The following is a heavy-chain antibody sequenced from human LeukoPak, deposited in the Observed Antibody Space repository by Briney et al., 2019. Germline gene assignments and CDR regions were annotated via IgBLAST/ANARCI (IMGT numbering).Heavy chain of an antibody. J-gene: IGHJ4*02. Sequence: GGSLRLSCAASGFTFSSYAMSWVRQAPGKGLEWVSAISNNGGYTYYADSVQGRFTISRDNSKSTLCLQMNSLRAEDTAVYYCAKQLGYCSNGSCYFPYWGQGTLVTVSS. D-gene: IGHD2-15*01. V-gene: IGHV3-23*01. CDR2: ISNNGGYT. CDR3: AKQLGYCSNGSCYFPY. CDR1: GFTFSSYA.